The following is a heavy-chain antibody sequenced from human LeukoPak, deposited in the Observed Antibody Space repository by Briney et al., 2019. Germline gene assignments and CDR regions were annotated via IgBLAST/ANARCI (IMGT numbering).Heavy chain of an antibody. CDR2: ISGYNGNT. CDR3: ARDRPYYYVSSAYYPDF. CDR1: GYSFTSYG. J-gene: IGHJ4*02. Sequence: GASVKVSCKASGYSFTSYGISWVRQAPGQGLEWMGWISGYNGNTNYAQRLQGRVTMTTDTSTSTAYMELRSLSSDDTAVYYCARDRPYYYVSSAYYPDFWGQGTLVTVSS. D-gene: IGHD3-22*01. V-gene: IGHV1-18*01.